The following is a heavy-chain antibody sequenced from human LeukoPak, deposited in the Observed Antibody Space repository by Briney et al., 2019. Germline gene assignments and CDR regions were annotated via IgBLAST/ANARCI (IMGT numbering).Heavy chain of an antibody. J-gene: IGHJ4*02. V-gene: IGHV4-39*07. Sequence: SETLSLTCTVSGGSISSSSYYWGWIRQPPGKGLEWIGSIYYSGSTYYNPSLKSRVTILVDTSKNQFSLKLSSVTAADTAVYYCARGYSSGWYRGQFDYWGQGTLVTVSS. D-gene: IGHD6-19*01. CDR2: IYYSGST. CDR1: GGSISSSSYY. CDR3: ARGYSSGWYRGQFDY.